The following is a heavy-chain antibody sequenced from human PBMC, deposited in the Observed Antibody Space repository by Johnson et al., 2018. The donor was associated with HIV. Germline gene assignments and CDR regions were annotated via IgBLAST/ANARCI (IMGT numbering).Heavy chain of an antibody. D-gene: IGHD3-3*02. V-gene: IGHV3-30*18. CDR1: GFTFSNYD. Sequence: QVQLVESGGGVIQPGRSQRLSCVASGFTFSNYDMDWVRQAPGKGLEWVVSISYDGSNKYYADSVKGRFTISRDNSNNPLDLQMNSLRTEDTGVYYCAKAFCPGCDAFEIWGQGTLVTVSS. CDR3: AKAFCPGCDAFEI. J-gene: IGHJ3*02. CDR2: ISYDGSNK.